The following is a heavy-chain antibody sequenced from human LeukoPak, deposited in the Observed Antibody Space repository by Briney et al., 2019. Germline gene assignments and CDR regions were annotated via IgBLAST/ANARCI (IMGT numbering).Heavy chain of an antibody. V-gene: IGHV3-21*01. CDR1: GFTFSSYS. CDR2: ISSSSSYI. J-gene: IGHJ4*02. D-gene: IGHD2-21*02. CDR3: ARARQLMALGIVVVTAIPPDY. Sequence: GGSLRLSCAASGFTFSSYSMNWVRQAPGKGLEWVSSISSSSSYIYYADSVKGRFTISRDNAKNSLYLQMNSLRAEDTAVYYCARARQLMALGIVVVTAIPPDYWGQGTLVTVSS.